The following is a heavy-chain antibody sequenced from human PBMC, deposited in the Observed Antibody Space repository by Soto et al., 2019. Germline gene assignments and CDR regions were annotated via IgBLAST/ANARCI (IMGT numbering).Heavy chain of an antibody. CDR1: GGSISSGGYY. V-gene: IGHV4-31*03. CDR2: IYYSGST. D-gene: IGHD3-16*02. J-gene: IGHJ3*02. Sequence: SETLSLTCTVSGGSISSGGYYWSWIRQRPGKGLEWIGYIYYSGSTYYNPSLKSRVTISVDTSKNQFSLKLSSVTAADTAVYYCARGSYDYVWGSYRHDAFDIWGHGTMVTVSS. CDR3: ARGSYDYVWGSYRHDAFDI.